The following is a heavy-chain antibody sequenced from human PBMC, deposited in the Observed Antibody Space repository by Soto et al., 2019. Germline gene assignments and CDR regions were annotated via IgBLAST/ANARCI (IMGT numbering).Heavy chain of an antibody. Sequence: GGSLRLSCAASGFTFDDYAMHWVRQAPGRGLEWVSGISWNSGSIGYADSVKGRFTISRDNAKNSLYLQMNSLRAEDTALYYCAKDLGYCSGGSCPPGTRGMDVWGQGTTVTVSS. V-gene: IGHV3-9*01. CDR3: AKDLGYCSGGSCPPGTRGMDV. J-gene: IGHJ6*02. CDR2: ISWNSGSI. D-gene: IGHD2-15*01. CDR1: GFTFDDYA.